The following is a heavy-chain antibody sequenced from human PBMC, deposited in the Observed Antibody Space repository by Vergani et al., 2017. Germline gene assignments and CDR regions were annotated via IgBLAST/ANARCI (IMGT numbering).Heavy chain of an antibody. D-gene: IGHD2/OR15-2a*01. V-gene: IGHV4-30-4*01. CDR1: GGSISRGNHY. J-gene: IGHJ3*02. Sequence: QVQLQESGPGQVKPSQTLSLTCTVSGGSISRGNHYWSWIRQPPGKGLEWIGYKYHSGSTYSNPSLRSRVTISVDTSKNQFFLKLNSVAAADKAFYYWARSTGVIEAERGDAFDIWGQGTEVTVSS. CDR2: KYHSGST. CDR3: ARSTGVIEAERGDAFDI.